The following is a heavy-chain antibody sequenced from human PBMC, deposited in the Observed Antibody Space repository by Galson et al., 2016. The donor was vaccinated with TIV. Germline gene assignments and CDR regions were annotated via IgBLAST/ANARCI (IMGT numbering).Heavy chain of an antibody. V-gene: IGHV7-4-1*02. Sequence: SVKVSCKASGYSFNTSALNWVRQAPGQGLVYMGWVNTNTGDPTYAQAFTGRFVFSLDTSVSTAYLQISSLRAEDTAVYYCARDPEGQGGLNWGQGTLVIVSS. CDR2: VNTNTGDP. J-gene: IGHJ4*02. CDR1: GYSFNTSA. CDR3: ARDPEGQGGLN. D-gene: IGHD3-16*01.